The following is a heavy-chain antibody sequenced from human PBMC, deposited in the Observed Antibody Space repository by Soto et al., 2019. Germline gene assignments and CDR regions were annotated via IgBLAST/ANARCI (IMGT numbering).Heavy chain of an antibody. D-gene: IGHD4-4*01. J-gene: IGHJ4*02. Sequence: QEQLVESGGGVVQPGTSLRLSWGASGFSFSSYGMHWVLQAPGKGLEWVAFITYDGSDTYYVDSVKGRFTVSRHNSKNTLYLQMNSLNPEDTSIYYCAKDSVFEYSFGQHGFDSWGQGTLVTVSS. CDR1: GFSFSSYG. CDR3: AKDSVFEYSFGQHGFDS. V-gene: IGHV3-30*18. CDR2: ITYDGSDT.